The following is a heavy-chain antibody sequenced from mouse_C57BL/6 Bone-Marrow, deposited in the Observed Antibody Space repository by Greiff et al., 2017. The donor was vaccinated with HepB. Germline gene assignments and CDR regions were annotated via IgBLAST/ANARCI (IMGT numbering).Heavy chain of an antibody. CDR3: ARESYYSGSSDAWFAH. CDR1: GYTFTSYW. D-gene: IGHD1-1*01. CDR2: IYPGSGST. V-gene: IGHV1-55*01. J-gene: IGHJ3*01. Sequence: QVQLQQPGAELVKPGASVKMSCKASGYTFTSYWITWVKQRPGQGLEWIGDIYPGSGSTNYNEKFKSKATLTVDTSSSTAYMQLSSLTSEDSAVYYCARESYYSGSSDAWFAHWGQGTLGTVSA.